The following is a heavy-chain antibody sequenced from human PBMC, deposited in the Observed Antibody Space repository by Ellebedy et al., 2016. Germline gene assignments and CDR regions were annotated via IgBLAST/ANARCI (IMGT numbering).Heavy chain of an antibody. CDR1: GGSISSSSYY. CDR2: IYYSGST. Sequence: SETLSLTCTVSGGSISSSSYYWGWIRQPPGKGLEWIGSIYYSGSTYYNPSLKSRVTISVDTSKNQFSLKLSSVTAADTAVYYCARGLAATNWGQGTLVTVSS. V-gene: IGHV4-39*07. J-gene: IGHJ4*02. D-gene: IGHD6-13*01. CDR3: ARGLAATN.